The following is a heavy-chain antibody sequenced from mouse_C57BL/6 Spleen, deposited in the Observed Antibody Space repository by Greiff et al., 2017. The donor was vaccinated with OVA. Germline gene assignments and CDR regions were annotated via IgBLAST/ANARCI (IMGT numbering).Heavy chain of an antibody. Sequence: QVQLQQSGAELVMPGASVKLSCKASGYTFTSYWMHWVKQRPGQGLEWIGEIDPSDSYTNYNQKFKGKSTLTVDKSSSTAYMQLSSLTSEDSAVYYCARGWVGWYFDVWGTGTTVTVSS. J-gene: IGHJ1*03. CDR1: GYTFTSYW. CDR3: ARGWVGWYFDV. D-gene: IGHD1-1*01. V-gene: IGHV1-69*01. CDR2: IDPSDSYT.